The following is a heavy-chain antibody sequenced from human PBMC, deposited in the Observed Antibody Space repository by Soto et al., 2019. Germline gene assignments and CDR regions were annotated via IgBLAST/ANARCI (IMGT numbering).Heavy chain of an antibody. J-gene: IGHJ5*02. CDR2: INPTVHTT. CDR1: VYTFNTYF. CDR3: ARPAGLLWFGEFRSYNWFDP. V-gene: IGHV1-46*02. D-gene: IGHD3-10*01. Sequence: ASVTVSCKASVYTFNTYFRQWVRPATGQGLEWMGIINPTVHTTSYAQKFQGRVTMTRNTSISTAYMELSSLRSEDTAVYYCARPAGLLWFGEFRSYNWFDPWGQGTLVTVSS.